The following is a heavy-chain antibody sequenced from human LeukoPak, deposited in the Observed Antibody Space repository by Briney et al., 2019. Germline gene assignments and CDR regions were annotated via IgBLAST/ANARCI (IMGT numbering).Heavy chain of an antibody. CDR1: GYRFTTCW. CDR3: ASPLRGTPGLDV. V-gene: IGHV5-51*01. D-gene: IGHD4-17*01. CDR2: IYPGDSDI. J-gene: IGHJ6*02. Sequence: GESLKISCKGSGYRFTTCWIGWVRQMPGKGLEWMGIIYPGDSDIRYSPSFEGQVTISADKSITTAYLQWSSLKASDTAIYYCASPLRGTPGLDVWGQGTTVTVSS.